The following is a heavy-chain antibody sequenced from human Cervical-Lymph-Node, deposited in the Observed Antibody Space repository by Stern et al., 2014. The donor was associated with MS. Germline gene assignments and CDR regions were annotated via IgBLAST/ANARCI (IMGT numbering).Heavy chain of an antibody. CDR1: GGTFSSYA. CDR2: IIPIFGTA. CDR3: ARGIGIAYYYGMDV. D-gene: IGHD6-13*01. J-gene: IGHJ6*02. Sequence: QVQLVQSGAEVKKPGSSVKVSCKASGGTFSSYAISWVRQAPGQGLEWMGGIIPIFGTATYAQKFQGRVTITADESTSTAYMELSSLRSEDTAVYYCARGIGIAYYYGMDVWGQGTTVTVSS. V-gene: IGHV1-69*01.